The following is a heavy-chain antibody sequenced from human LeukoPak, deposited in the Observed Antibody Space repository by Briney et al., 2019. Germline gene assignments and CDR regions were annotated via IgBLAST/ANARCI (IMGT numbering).Heavy chain of an antibody. V-gene: IGHV4-39*07. CDR2: IYYSGST. J-gene: IGHJ4*02. CDR3: ARVYSSSCFDY. D-gene: IGHD6-6*01. CDR1: GGSISSSSYY. Sequence: SETLSLTCTVSGGSISSSSYYWGWIRQPPGKGLEWIGSIYYSGSTYYNPSLKSRVTISVDTSKNQFSLKLSSVTAADTAVYYCARVYSSSCFDYWGQGTLVTVSS.